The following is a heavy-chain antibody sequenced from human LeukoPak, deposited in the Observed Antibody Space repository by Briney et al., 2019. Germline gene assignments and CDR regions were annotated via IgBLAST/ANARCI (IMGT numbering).Heavy chain of an antibody. CDR3: ARHTPGYYYDSSGYSPFDY. CDR2: INHSGST. J-gene: IGHJ4*02. CDR1: GFTFSSYG. Sequence: AGGSLRLSCAASGFTFSSYGMSWVRQAPGKGLEWIGEINHSGSTNYNPSLKSRVTISVDTSKNQFSLKLSSVTAADTAVYYCARHTPGYYYDSSGYSPFDYWGQGTLVTVSS. D-gene: IGHD3-22*01. V-gene: IGHV4-34*01.